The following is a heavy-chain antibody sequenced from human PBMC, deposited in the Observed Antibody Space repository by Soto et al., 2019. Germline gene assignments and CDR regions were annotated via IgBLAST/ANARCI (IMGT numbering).Heavy chain of an antibody. CDR3: ANSDPLYYYDSSGPYP. V-gene: IGHV3-30*04. CDR2: ISYDGSNK. D-gene: IGHD3-22*01. Sequence: QVQLVESGGGVVQPGRSLRLSCAASGFTFSSYAMHWVRQAPGKGLEWVAVISYDGSNKYYADSVKGRFTISRDNSKNTLYLQMNSLRAEDTAVYYCANSDPLYYYDSSGPYPWGQGTLVTVSS. J-gene: IGHJ5*02. CDR1: GFTFSSYA.